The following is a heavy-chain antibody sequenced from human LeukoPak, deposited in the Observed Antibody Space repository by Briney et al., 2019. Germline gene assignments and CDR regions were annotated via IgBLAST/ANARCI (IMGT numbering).Heavy chain of an antibody. Sequence: PSETLSLTCTVSGGSISSSSYYWGWIRQPPGKGLEWIGYIYYSGSTNYNPSLKSRVTISVDTSKNQFSLKLSSVTAADTAVYYCAREMEPYGDYSRDAFDIWGQGTMVTVSS. J-gene: IGHJ3*02. D-gene: IGHD4-17*01. V-gene: IGHV4-61*01. CDR1: GGSISSSSYY. CDR3: AREMEPYGDYSRDAFDI. CDR2: IYYSGST.